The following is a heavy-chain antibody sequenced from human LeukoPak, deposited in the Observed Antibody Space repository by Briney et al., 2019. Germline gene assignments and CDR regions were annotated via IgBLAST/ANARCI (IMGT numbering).Heavy chain of an antibody. CDR2: INHSGST. D-gene: IGHD2-15*01. CDR3: ASSCSGGSCSTPTRLDY. J-gene: IGHJ4*02. Sequence: PSETLSLTCTVSGGSVSSGSYYWNWIRQPPGKGLEWIGEINHSGSTNYNPSLKSRVTISVDTSKNQFSLKLSSVTAADTAMYYCASSCSGGSCSTPTRLDYWGQGTLVTVSS. V-gene: IGHV4-61*01. CDR1: GGSVSSGSYY.